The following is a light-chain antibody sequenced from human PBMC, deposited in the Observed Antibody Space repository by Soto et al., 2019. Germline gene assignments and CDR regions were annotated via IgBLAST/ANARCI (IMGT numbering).Light chain of an antibody. Sequence: DIQMTHSPSSLSASVGDRVTITCRASQSISSYLNWYQQKPGKAPKLLIYAASSLQSGVPSRFSGSGSGTDFTLTISSLQPEDFATYYCQQSYSTPPTFGGVNKVDIX. CDR3: QQSYSTPPT. V-gene: IGKV1-39*01. J-gene: IGKJ4*02. CDR1: QSISSY. CDR2: AAS.